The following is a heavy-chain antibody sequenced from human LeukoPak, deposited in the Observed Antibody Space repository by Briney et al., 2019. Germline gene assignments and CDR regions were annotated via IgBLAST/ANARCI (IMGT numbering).Heavy chain of an antibody. CDR3: ARDVSGVAGSAFDI. D-gene: IGHD6-19*01. V-gene: IGHV4-59*01. CDR2: IYYSGTT. Sequence: SETLSLTCTVSGGSMSSYYWSWIRQPPGKGLEWVGYIYYSGTTSYNPSLKSRVTISVDTSKNQCSLKLSSVTAADTAVYYCARDVSGVAGSAFDIWGQGTMVTVSS. J-gene: IGHJ3*02. CDR1: GGSMSSYY.